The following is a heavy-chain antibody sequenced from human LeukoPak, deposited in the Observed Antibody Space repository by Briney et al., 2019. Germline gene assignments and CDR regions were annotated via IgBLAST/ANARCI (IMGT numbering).Heavy chain of an antibody. CDR3: ARDGLLWFGDSRTDF. D-gene: IGHD3-10*01. J-gene: IGHJ4*02. CDR1: GFTFSSYW. V-gene: IGHV3-74*01. Sequence: GGSLRLSCAASGFTFSSYWMHWVRQAPGKGLVWVSRINSDGSSTSYADSVKGRFTISRDNAKNTLYLQMNSLRAEDTAVYYCARDGLLWFGDSRTDFWGQGTLVTVSS. CDR2: INSDGSST.